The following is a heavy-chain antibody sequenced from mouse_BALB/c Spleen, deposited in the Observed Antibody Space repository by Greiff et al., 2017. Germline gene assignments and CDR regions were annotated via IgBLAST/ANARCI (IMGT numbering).Heavy chain of an antibody. CDR3: ARSPYYYGSGDAMDY. V-gene: IGHV14-3*02. CDR1: GFNIKDTY. D-gene: IGHD1-1*01. Sequence: EVQLQQSGAELVKPGASVKLSCTASGFNIKDTYMHWVKQRPEQGLEWIGRIDPANGNTKYDPKFQGKATITADTSSNTAYLQLSSLTSEDTAVYYCARSPYYYGSGDAMDYWGQGTSVTVSS. J-gene: IGHJ4*01. CDR2: IDPANGNT.